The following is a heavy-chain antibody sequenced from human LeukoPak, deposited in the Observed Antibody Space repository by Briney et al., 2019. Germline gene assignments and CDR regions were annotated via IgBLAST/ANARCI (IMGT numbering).Heavy chain of an antibody. Sequence: ASVKVSCKASGYTFTGYYMHWVRQAPGQGLEWMGWINPNSGGTNYAQKFQGRFTMTRDTSISTAYMELSRLRSDDTAVYYCARVEYSSSSGLDWGQGTLVTVSS. D-gene: IGHD6-6*01. CDR2: INPNSGGT. J-gene: IGHJ4*02. CDR1: GYTFTGYY. CDR3: ARVEYSSSSGLD. V-gene: IGHV1-2*02.